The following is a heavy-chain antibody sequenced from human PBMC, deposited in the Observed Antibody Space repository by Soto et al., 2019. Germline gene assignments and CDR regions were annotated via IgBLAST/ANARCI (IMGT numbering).Heavy chain of an antibody. Sequence: SDTLSLTCAVSGGSIRSSNWWSWVRQPPGKGLEWIGEIYHSGSTNYNPSLKSRVTISVDKSKNQFSLKLSSVTAADTAVYYCARGLKGQWLVSYYYYGMDVWGQGTTVT. CDR1: GGSIRSSNW. V-gene: IGHV4-4*02. CDR2: IYHSGST. CDR3: ARGLKGQWLVSYYYYGMDV. J-gene: IGHJ6*02. D-gene: IGHD6-19*01.